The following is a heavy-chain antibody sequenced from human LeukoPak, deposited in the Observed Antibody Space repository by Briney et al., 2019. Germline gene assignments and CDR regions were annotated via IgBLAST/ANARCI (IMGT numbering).Heavy chain of an antibody. CDR1: GYTFTGYY. CDR2: INPNSGGT. Sequence: ASVKVSCKASGYTFTGYYIHWVGQAAGQGGECMGWINPNSGGTNYAQKFQGRVPMTRDTSISTAYMELSRLRSDDTAVYYCARGGSGSYFSWLDPWGQGTLVTVSS. V-gene: IGHV1-2*02. J-gene: IGHJ5*02. D-gene: IGHD3-10*01. CDR3: ARGGSGSYFSWLDP.